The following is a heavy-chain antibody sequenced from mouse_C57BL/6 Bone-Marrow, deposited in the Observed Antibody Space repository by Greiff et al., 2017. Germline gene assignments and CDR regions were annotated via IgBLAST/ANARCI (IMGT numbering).Heavy chain of an antibody. CDR2: IYPRSGNT. V-gene: IGHV1-81*01. D-gene: IGHD1-1*01. J-gene: IGHJ2*01. CDR1: GYTFTSYG. CDR3: ARGITTVVATNFDY. Sequence: QVQLKQSGAELARPGASVKLSCKASGYTFTSYGISWVKQRTGQGLEWIGEIYPRSGNTYYNEKFKGKATLTADKSSSTAYMELRSLTSEDSAVYYRARGITTVVATNFDYWGQGTTLTVSS.